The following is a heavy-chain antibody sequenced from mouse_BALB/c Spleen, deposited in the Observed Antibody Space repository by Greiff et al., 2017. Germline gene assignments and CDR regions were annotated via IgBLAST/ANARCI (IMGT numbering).Heavy chain of an antibody. V-gene: IGHV1-12*01. J-gene: IGHJ2*01. Sequence: QVQLKQPGAELVKPGASVKMSCKASGYTFTSYNMHWVKQTPGQGLEWIGAIYPGNGDTSYNQKFKGKATLTADKSSNTAYMQLNSLTSEDSAVYYCARWDGHYFDYWGQGTTLTVSS. CDR1: GYTFTSYN. D-gene: IGHD4-1*01. CDR3: ARWDGHYFDY. CDR2: IYPGNGDT.